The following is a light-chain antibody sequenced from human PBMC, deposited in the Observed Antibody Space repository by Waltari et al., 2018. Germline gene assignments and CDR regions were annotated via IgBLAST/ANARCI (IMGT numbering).Light chain of an antibody. Sequence: QSALTQPASVSGSPGQSITTSCPGTIRYVVGYQYVSWYQQHPGKAPKLMIEDVSKRPSGVSNRFSGSKSGNTASLTISGLQAEDEADYYCSSYTSSSTLVFGGGTKLTVL. CDR3: SSYTSSSTLV. V-gene: IGLV2-14*01. CDR1: IRYVVGYQY. CDR2: DVS. J-gene: IGLJ2*01.